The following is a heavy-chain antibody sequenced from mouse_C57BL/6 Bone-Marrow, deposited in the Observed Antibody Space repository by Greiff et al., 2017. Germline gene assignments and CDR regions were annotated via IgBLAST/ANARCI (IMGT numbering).Heavy chain of an antibody. CDR3: ARSLYEGYYGAWFAY. CDR2: INPYNGGT. D-gene: IGHD2-3*01. Sequence: VHVKQSGPVLVKPGASVKMSCKASGYTFTDYYMNWVKQSHGKSLEWIGVINPYNGGTSYNQKFKGNATLTVDKSSSTAYMELNSLTSEDSAVDYCARSLYEGYYGAWFAYWGQGTLVTVSA. V-gene: IGHV1-19*01. CDR1: GYTFTDYY. J-gene: IGHJ3*01.